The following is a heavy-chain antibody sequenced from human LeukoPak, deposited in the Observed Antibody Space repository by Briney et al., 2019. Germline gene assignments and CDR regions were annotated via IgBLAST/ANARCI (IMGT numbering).Heavy chain of an antibody. J-gene: IGHJ4*02. CDR1: GGSFSDDY. Sequence: PSETLSLTCAVYGGSFSDDYWTWIRQPPGKGLEWIGENTQSGRIHYNPSLQSRVTISVDTSKNQFSLKLSSVTAADTAVYYCASDVLLGYWGQGTLVTVSS. D-gene: IGHD3-10*01. CDR2: NTQSGRI. V-gene: IGHV4-34*01. CDR3: ASDVLLGY.